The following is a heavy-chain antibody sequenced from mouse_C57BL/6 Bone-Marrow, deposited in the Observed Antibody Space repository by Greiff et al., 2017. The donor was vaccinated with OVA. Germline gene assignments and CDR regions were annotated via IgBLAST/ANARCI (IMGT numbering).Heavy chain of an antibody. Sequence: QVQLQQSGPGLVQPSQSLSITCTVSGFSLTSYGVHWVRQSPGKGLAWLGVIWRGGSTDYNAAFISSLSNIKDKSKIHVFFTMNRQQADDTAIYDWASFYDYDGRDYWGQGTTLTVSS. D-gene: IGHD2-4*01. J-gene: IGHJ2*01. V-gene: IGHV2-2*01. CDR1: GFSLTSYG. CDR2: IWRGGST. CDR3: ASFYDYDGRDY.